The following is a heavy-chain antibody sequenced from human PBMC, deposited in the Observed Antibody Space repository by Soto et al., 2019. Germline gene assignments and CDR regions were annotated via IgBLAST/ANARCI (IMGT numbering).Heavy chain of an antibody. CDR2: IYSDGSRT. D-gene: IGHD1-26*01. J-gene: IGHJ6*03. CDR3: ARGELTFYYYYMDV. Sequence: EVQLVESGGGLVQPGGSLRLSCAASGFTFNTYWMHWVRQAPGKGLVWVSRIYSDGSRTNYADSVKGRFTISRDSAKNTLYLQMNSLRAEDTAVYYCARGELTFYYYYMDVWGKGTTVTVSS. CDR1: GFTFNTYW. V-gene: IGHV3-74*01.